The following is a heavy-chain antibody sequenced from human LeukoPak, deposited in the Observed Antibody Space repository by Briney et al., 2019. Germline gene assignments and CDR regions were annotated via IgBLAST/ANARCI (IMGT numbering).Heavy chain of an antibody. Sequence: SETLSLTCTVSGGSISSYYWSWIRQPPGKGVEWIGYIHYSGRTNYNPSLKSRVTFSVDTSMNQFSLKLSSVTAADTAVYYCARERAVADYFDYWGQGTLVTVSS. D-gene: IGHD6-19*01. CDR2: IHYSGRT. V-gene: IGHV4-59*01. J-gene: IGHJ4*02. CDR1: GGSISSYY. CDR3: ARERAVADYFDY.